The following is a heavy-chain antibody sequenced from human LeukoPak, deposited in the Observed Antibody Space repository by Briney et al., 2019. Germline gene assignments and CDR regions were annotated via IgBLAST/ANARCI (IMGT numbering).Heavy chain of an antibody. D-gene: IGHD3-22*01. CDR3: ASPHPYYYDSSGYPLAS. J-gene: IGHJ5*02. CDR2: IYYSGST. Sequence: SETLSLTCTVSGGSISSYYWSWIRQPPGKGLEWIGYIYYSGSTNYNPSLKSRVTISVDTSKNQFSLKLSSVTAADTAVYYCASPHPYYYDSSGYPLASWGQGTLVTVSS. V-gene: IGHV4-59*08. CDR1: GGSISSYY.